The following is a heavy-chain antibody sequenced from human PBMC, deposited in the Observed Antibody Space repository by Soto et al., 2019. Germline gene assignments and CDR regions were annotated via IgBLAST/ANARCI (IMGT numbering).Heavy chain of an antibody. CDR1: GFTFSSYS. CDR3: AKGDSSGYYFLDY. J-gene: IGHJ4*02. Sequence: GGSLRLSCAASGFTFSSYSMNWVRQAPGKGLEWVSYISSSSSTIYYADSVKGRFTISRDNAKNSLYLQMNSLRDEDTAVYYCAKGDSSGYYFLDYWGQGTLVTVSS. CDR2: ISSSSSTI. V-gene: IGHV3-48*02. D-gene: IGHD3-22*01.